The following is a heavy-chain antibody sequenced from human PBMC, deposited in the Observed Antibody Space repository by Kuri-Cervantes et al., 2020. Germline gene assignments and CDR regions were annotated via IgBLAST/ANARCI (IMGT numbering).Heavy chain of an antibody. J-gene: IGHJ3*02. V-gene: IGHV3-11*01. Sequence: GESLKISCAASGFTFSDYYMSWIRQAPGKGLEWASYISSSGSTIYYADSVKGRFTISRDNAKNSLYLQMNSLRAEDTAVYYCAKDITRTFNSFDIWGQGTMVTVSS. CDR3: AKDITRTFNSFDI. CDR1: GFTFSDYY. CDR2: ISSSGSTI. D-gene: IGHD1-14*01.